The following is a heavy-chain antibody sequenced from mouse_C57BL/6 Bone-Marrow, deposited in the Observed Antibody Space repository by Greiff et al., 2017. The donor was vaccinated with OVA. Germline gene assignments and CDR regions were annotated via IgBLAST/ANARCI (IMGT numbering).Heavy chain of an antibody. V-gene: IGHV5-4*03. Sequence: EVKLMESGGGLVKPGGSLKLSCAASGFTFSSYAMSWVRQTPEKRLEWVATISDGGSYTYYPDNVKGRFTISRDNAKNNLYLQMSHLKSEDTAMYYCARLITGRDAMDYWGQGTSVTVSS. J-gene: IGHJ4*01. CDR1: GFTFSSYA. CDR3: ARLITGRDAMDY. CDR2: ISDGGSYT. D-gene: IGHD1-1*01.